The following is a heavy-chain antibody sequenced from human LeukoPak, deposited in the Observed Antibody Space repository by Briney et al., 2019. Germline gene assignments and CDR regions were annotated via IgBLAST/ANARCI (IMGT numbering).Heavy chain of an antibody. V-gene: IGHV3-23*01. Sequence: PGGSLRLSCAASGFTFSDAYMHWVRQAPGKGLEWVSSISGSDDKTYYADSVKDRFTISRDNSKNTLSLQMNSLRAEDTAVYYCAKGRGTTVTSAANYWGQGTLVTVSS. CDR1: GFTFSDAY. J-gene: IGHJ4*02. CDR3: AKGRGTTVTSAANY. CDR2: ISGSDDKT. D-gene: IGHD4-17*01.